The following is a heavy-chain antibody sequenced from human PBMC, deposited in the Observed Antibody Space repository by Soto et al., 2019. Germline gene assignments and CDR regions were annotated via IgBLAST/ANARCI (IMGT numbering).Heavy chain of an antibody. CDR2: IWYDGSNK. J-gene: IGHJ6*02. Sequence: VGSLRLSCASSVFTFSSYGMHCVRHSPGKWLEWVAVIWYDGSNKYYADSVKGRFTISRDNSKNTLYLQMNSLRAEDTAVYYCARDRSSGLYYGMDVWGQGTTVTVSS. CDR3: ARDRSSGLYYGMDV. D-gene: IGHD6-19*01. V-gene: IGHV3-33*01. CDR1: VFTFSSYG.